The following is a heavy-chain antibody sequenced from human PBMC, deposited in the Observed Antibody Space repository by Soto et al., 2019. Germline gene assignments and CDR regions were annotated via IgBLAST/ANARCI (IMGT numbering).Heavy chain of an antibody. D-gene: IGHD3-22*01. V-gene: IGHV3-23*01. CDR2: ISGSGGST. CDR3: AKDGLYYYDSSGYPNDAFDI. CDR1: GFTFSSYA. J-gene: IGHJ3*02. Sequence: EVQLLESGGGLVQPGGSLRLSCAASGFTFSSYAMSWVRQAPGKGLEWVSAISGSGGSTYYADSVKGRFTISRDNSKNTLYLQMNTLRVEDTAVYYCAKDGLYYYDSSGYPNDAFDIWGQGTMVTVSS.